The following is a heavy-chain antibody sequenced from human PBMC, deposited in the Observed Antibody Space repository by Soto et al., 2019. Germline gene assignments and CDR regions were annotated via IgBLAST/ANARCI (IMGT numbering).Heavy chain of an antibody. CDR1: GFTFNVYA. D-gene: IGHD6-6*01. CDR2: ITGGGGT. V-gene: IGHV3-23*01. Sequence: EVELLESGGGLVQPGGSLRLSCAASGFTFNVYAMNWVRQAPGKGLEWVSGITGGGGTNYGDSVRGRFTISRDNAKNSLYLQMNSLRAEDTAVYYCAGQYSSSSVEFWGQGTLVTVSS. J-gene: IGHJ4*02. CDR3: AGQYSSSSVEF.